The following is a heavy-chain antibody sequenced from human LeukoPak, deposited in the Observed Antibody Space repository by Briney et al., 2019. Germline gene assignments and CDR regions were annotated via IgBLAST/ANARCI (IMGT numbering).Heavy chain of an antibody. D-gene: IGHD3-22*01. Sequence: GGSLRLSCAASGFTFSSYWMHWVRQAPGKGLVWVSRISSDGSSTTYGDSVKGRFTISRDNAKNTLYMYIHSLRAEDTAVYYCAREYYDSSGSPYFDYWGQGTLVTVSS. V-gene: IGHV3-74*01. CDR2: ISSDGSST. J-gene: IGHJ4*02. CDR3: AREYYDSSGSPYFDY. CDR1: GFTFSSYW.